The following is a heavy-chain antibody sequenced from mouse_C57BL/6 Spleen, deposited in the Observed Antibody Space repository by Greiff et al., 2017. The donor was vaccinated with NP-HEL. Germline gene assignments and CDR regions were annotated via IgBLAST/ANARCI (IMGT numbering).Heavy chain of an antibody. D-gene: IGHD3-3*01. J-gene: IGHJ3*01. CDR2: IDPSDSYT. Sequence: QVHVKQPGAELVKPGASVKLSCKASGYTFTSYWMQWVKQRPGQGLEWIGEIDPSDSYTNYNQKFKGKATLTVDTSSSTAYMQLSSLTSEDSAVYYCARLGQAYWGQGTLVTVSA. CDR1: GYTFTSYW. CDR3: ARLGQAY. V-gene: IGHV1-50*01.